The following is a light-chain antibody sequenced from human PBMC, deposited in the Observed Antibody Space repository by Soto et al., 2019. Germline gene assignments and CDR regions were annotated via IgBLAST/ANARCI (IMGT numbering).Light chain of an antibody. CDR1: QGVSRK. J-gene: IGKJ4*01. Sequence: EIVMTQSPATLSVAPGERVTLSCRASQGVSRKLAWYQHKSGQAPRLLISGAYAGATGIQARFSGSGSGTEFTLTIRSLQSEDCAIYYCKQYHTWPITFGGGTKVDI. CDR3: KQYHTWPIT. CDR2: GAY. V-gene: IGKV3-15*01.